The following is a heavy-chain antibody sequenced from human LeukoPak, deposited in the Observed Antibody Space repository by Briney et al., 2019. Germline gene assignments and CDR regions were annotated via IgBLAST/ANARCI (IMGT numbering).Heavy chain of an antibody. CDR3: ARHRVTTREGDFDY. CDR2: IFNSGNT. Sequence: SETLSLTCAVSRYSISSGYYWGWIQKPPGKGLEWIGSIFNSGNTYYNPSLKSRVTISVDTSKNQFSLKLSSVTAADTAVYYCARHRVTTREGDFDYWGQGTLVTVSS. CDR1: RYSISSGYY. D-gene: IGHD1-14*01. J-gene: IGHJ4*02. V-gene: IGHV4-38-2*01.